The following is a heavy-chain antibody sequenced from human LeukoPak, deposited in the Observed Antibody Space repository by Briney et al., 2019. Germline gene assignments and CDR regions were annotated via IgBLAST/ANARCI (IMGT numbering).Heavy chain of an antibody. J-gene: IGHJ4*02. CDR3: AKIPYQPLLLYFDY. Sequence: GGSLRLSCAASGFTVSSNYMSWVRQAPGKGLEWVSVIYSGGSTYYADSVKGRFTISRHNSKNTLYLQMNSLRAEDTAVYYCAKIPYQPLLLYFDYWGQGTLVTVSS. V-gene: IGHV3-53*04. CDR1: GFTVSSNY. D-gene: IGHD2-21*02. CDR2: IYSGGST.